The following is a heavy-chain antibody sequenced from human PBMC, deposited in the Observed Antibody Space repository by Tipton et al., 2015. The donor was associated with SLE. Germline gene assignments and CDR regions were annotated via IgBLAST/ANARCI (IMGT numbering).Heavy chain of an antibody. J-gene: IGHJ1*01. Sequence: QLVQSGAEVKKPGESLKISCEGSGYDFNTFWIGWVRQVPGKGLEWMGIIYPGDSDTRYSPSFQGQVTISVDKSISTVYLRWSSLKASDTAMYYCVSPSGRDRLEYLQHWGQGALVTVSS. CDR2: IYPGDSDT. CDR1: GYDFNTFW. V-gene: IGHV5-51*03. CDR3: VSPSGRDRLEYLQH.